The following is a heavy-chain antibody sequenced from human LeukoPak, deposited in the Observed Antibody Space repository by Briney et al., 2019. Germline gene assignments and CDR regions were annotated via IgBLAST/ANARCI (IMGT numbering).Heavy chain of an antibody. Sequence: GGSLRLSCAASGFTVSSNYMSWVRQAPGNGLEWVSVIYSGGSTYYADSVKGRFTISRDNSKNTLYLQMNSLRAEDTAVYYCARVVCSWYGALTSDNWFDPWGQGTLVTVSS. J-gene: IGHJ5*02. D-gene: IGHD6-13*01. CDR2: IYSGGST. CDR3: ARVVCSWYGALTSDNWFDP. V-gene: IGHV3-53*01. CDR1: GFTVSSNY.